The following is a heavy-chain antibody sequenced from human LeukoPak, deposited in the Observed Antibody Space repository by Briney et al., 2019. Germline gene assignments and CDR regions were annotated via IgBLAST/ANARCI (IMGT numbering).Heavy chain of an antibody. D-gene: IGHD3-3*01. J-gene: IGHJ4*02. CDR1: GFTFSSYA. CDR2: ISGSGGST. Sequence: PGGSLRLSCAASGFTFSSYAMSWVRQAPGKGLEWVSAISGSGGSTYYADSVKGRFTISRDNSKNTLYLQMNSLRAEDTAVYYCAKVSNFWSGYYPYYFDYWGQGTLVTVSS. CDR3: AKVSNFWSGYYPYYFDY. V-gene: IGHV3-23*01.